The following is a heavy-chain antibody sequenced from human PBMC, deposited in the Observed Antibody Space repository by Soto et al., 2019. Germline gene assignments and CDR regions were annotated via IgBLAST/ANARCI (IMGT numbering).Heavy chain of an antibody. Sequence: QVQLVESGGGVVQPGRSLRLSCAASGFTFSSYGMHWVRQAPGKGLEWVAVIWYDGSNKYYADSVKGRFTISRDNSKNTLYLQMNSLRAEDTAVYYCARGPLYDIIGKTHFDYWGQGTLVTGSS. CDR2: IWYDGSNK. V-gene: IGHV3-33*01. J-gene: IGHJ4*02. CDR3: ARGPLYDIIGKTHFDY. CDR1: GFTFSSYG. D-gene: IGHD3-9*01.